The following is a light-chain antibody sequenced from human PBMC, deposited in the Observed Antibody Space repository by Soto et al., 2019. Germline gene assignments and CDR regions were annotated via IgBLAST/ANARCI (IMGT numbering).Light chain of an antibody. CDR1: QSVTSNY. J-gene: IGKJ2*02. CDR2: GAY. CDR3: QQYSSSST. V-gene: IGKV3-20*01. Sequence: EIVLTQSPGTLSLSPGERATLSCRASQSVTSNYLAWYQQKPGQAPRLLIFGAYGMSTGVPDRFSGSVSGTDFTLTISRREPEDFAVYYGQQYSSSSTLGQGTRLEIK.